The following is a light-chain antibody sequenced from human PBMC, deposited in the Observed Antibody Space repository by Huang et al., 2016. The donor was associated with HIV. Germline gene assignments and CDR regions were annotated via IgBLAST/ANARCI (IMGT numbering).Light chain of an antibody. CDR1: QSVTKY. CDR2: GAS. Sequence: DIQMTQSPSSLSASVGDRVIITCRASQSVTKYLNWYQHMPGKAPKLLIYGASTLQGGVSSRFDGSGSGTEFTLSISSLQPEDAATYYCQQSYRLPRTFGQGTSLEI. J-gene: IGKJ2*02. V-gene: IGKV1-39*01. CDR3: QQSYRLPRT.